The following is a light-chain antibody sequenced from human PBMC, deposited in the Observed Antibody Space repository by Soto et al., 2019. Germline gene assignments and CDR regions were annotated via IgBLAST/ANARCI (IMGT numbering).Light chain of an antibody. J-gene: IGKJ4*01. CDR1: QGLVSW. Sequence: DIQVTQSPSSVSASVGDRVTITCRASQGLVSWLAWYQQKPGKAPKLVIYAASSFQSGVPSRFSCSGSGTDFTLTISSLQPEDFATYYWQQTSSFPRTFGGGTKVELK. V-gene: IGKV1-12*01. CDR2: AAS. CDR3: QQTSSFPRT.